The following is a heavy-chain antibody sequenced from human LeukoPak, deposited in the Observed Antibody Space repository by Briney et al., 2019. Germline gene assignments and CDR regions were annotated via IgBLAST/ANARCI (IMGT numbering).Heavy chain of an antibody. CDR3: ARGRNDNGGMFFDS. V-gene: IGHV4-59*01. Sequence: SETLSLTCTVSGGSIRSYYWSWIRQAPGKGLEWIGFISYSGYTSYSPSLKSRVATSVDTSKSQFSLRLSSMTAADTAIYYCARGRNDNGGMFFDSWAQGTLVTVSS. CDR1: GGSIRSYY. CDR2: ISYSGYT. J-gene: IGHJ4*02. D-gene: IGHD4-23*01.